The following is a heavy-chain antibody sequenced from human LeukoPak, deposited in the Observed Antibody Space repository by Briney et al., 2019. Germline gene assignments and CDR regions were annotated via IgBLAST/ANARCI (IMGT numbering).Heavy chain of an antibody. D-gene: IGHD3-10*01. J-gene: IGHJ5*02. V-gene: IGHV4-59*11. CDR1: GGSISSHY. Sequence: PSETLSLTCTVSGGSISSHYWSWIRQPPGKGLEWVGYISYSGSTNYNPSLKSRVTISIDTSRTQFSVKLTSVTAADTAPYYCARADASGSKRWFDPWGQGILVIVSS. CDR3: ARADASGSKRWFDP. CDR2: ISYSGST.